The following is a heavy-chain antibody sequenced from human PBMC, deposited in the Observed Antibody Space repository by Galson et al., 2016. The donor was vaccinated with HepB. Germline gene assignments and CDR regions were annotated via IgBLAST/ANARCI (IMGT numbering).Heavy chain of an antibody. D-gene: IGHD4-17*01. Sequence: PALVKPTQTLTLTCTFSGSSLSTSGEGVSWIRQPPGKALEWLVHIFWDGDTRYRPSLQSRLPITKDSAKNQVVLTMTDVDPVDTATYYCAHSPMLTTTHFDFWGQGTLVTVSS. J-gene: IGHJ4*02. V-gene: IGHV2-5*02. CDR2: IFWDGDT. CDR1: GSSLSTSGEG. CDR3: AHSPMLTTTHFDF.